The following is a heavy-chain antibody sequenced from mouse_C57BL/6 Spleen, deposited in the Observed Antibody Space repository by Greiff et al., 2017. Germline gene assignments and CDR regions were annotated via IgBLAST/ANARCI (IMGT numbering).Heavy chain of an antibody. J-gene: IGHJ1*03. CDR3: ARRAYGSSSYWYFDV. CDR1: GFTFSDYG. Sequence: EVQGVESGGGLVKPGGSLKLSCAASGFTFSDYGMHWVRQAPEKGLEWVAYISSGSSTIYYADTVKGRFTISRDNAKNTLFLQMTSLRSEDTAMYYCARRAYGSSSYWYFDVWGTGTTVTVSS. CDR2: ISSGSSTI. D-gene: IGHD1-1*01. V-gene: IGHV5-17*01.